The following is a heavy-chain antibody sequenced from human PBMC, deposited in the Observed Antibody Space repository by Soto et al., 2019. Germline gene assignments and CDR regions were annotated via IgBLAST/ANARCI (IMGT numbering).Heavy chain of an antibody. Sequence: QVQLVQSGAEVKKPGSSVKVSCKASGGTFSSYAISWVRQAPGQGLEWMGGIIPIFGTANYAQKFQGRVTXTXAXSXCTAYMELSSLRSEDTAVYYCASQQLGPSYYYGMDVWGQGTTVTVSS. J-gene: IGHJ6*02. CDR3: ASQQLGPSYYYGMDV. D-gene: IGHD6-6*01. V-gene: IGHV1-69*05. CDR1: GGTFSSYA. CDR2: IIPIFGTA.